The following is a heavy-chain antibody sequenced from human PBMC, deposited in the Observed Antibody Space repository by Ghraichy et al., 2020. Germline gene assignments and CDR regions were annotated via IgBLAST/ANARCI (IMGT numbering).Heavy chain of an antibody. Sequence: SETLSLTCTVSGGSVSSGSYYWSWIRQPPGKGLEWIGYIYYSGSTNYNPSLKSRVTISVDTSKNQFSLKLSSVTAADTAVYYCARVGGNSFYFDYWGQGTLVTVSS. D-gene: IGHD4-23*01. CDR1: GGSVSSGSYY. CDR3: ARVGGNSFYFDY. V-gene: IGHV4-61*01. J-gene: IGHJ4*02. CDR2: IYYSGST.